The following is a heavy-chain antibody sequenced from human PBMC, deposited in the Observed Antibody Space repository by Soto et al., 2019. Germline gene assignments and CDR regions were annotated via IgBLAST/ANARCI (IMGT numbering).Heavy chain of an antibody. V-gene: IGHV6-1*01. Sequence: SQTRSLTCAISGDSVSSNTASWNWIRQSPSRGLEWLGRTYFRSKWYNDYAVSVKSRIIINPDTSNNQFSLQLNSVTPEDTAVYFCAKGDNLGPKTGYAFDPWGQGIMVTVSS. CDR2: TYFRSKWYN. CDR3: AKGDNLGPKTGYAFDP. J-gene: IGHJ5*02. CDR1: GDSVSSNTAS. D-gene: IGHD5-12*01.